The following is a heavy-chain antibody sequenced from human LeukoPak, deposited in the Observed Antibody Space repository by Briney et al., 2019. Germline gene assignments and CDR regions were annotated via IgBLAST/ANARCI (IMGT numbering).Heavy chain of an antibody. CDR2: MNPNSGNT. V-gene: IGHV1-8*02. D-gene: IGHD3-22*01. CDR1: GYTFTSYG. CDR3: ARRGLDDSSGYYYLFYYYYYGMDV. J-gene: IGHJ6*02. Sequence: GASVKVSCKASGYTFTSYGISWVRQAPGQGLEWMGWMNPNSGNTGYAQKFQGRVTMTRNTSISTAYMELSSLRSEDTAVYYCARRGLDDSSGYYYLFYYYYYGMDVWGQGTTVTVSS.